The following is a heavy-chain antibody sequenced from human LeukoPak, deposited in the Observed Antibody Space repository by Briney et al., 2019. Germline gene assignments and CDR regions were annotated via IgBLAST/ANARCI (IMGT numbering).Heavy chain of an antibody. Sequence: WSGGSLRLSCAASGFIFDDYGMNWVRQVPGKGLEWVSGINWNSSSKGYADSVKGRFTISRDNAKNSLYLQMNSLRAEDTALYYCARDLTRTDNWGQGTLVTVSS. CDR2: INWNSSSK. J-gene: IGHJ4*02. D-gene: IGHD1/OR15-1a*01. V-gene: IGHV3-20*04. CDR3: ARDLTRTDN. CDR1: GFIFDDYG.